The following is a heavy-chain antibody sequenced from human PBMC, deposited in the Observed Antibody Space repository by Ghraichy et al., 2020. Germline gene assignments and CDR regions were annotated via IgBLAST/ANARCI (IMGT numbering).Heavy chain of an antibody. CDR1: GYRFTNSW. D-gene: IGHD3-10*01. Sequence: GESLNISCKGSGYRFTNSWIGWVRQMPGKGLEWMGIIYPDDSDTRYSPSFQGQVTFSVDKSSTTAYLQWSSLKASDTAIYYCARQAQFAYFDYWGQGTLLTVSS. V-gene: IGHV5-51*01. CDR2: IYPDDSDT. J-gene: IGHJ4*02. CDR3: ARQAQFAYFDY.